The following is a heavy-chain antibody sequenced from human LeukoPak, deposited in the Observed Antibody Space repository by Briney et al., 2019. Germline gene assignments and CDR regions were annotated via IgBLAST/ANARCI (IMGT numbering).Heavy chain of an antibody. V-gene: IGHV4-31*03. CDR3: ARAPYSGYDSGFDY. J-gene: IGHJ4*02. CDR1: GGSISSGGYY. D-gene: IGHD5-12*01. CDR2: IYYSGST. Sequence: PSQTLSLTCTASGGSISSGGYYWSWIRQHPGKGLEWIGYIYYSGSTYYNPSLKSRVTISVDTSKNQFSLRLTSVTAADTAVYYCARAPYSGYDSGFDYWGQGTLVTVSS.